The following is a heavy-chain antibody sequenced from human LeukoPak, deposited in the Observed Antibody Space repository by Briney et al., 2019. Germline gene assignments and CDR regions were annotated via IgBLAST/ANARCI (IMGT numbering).Heavy chain of an antibody. D-gene: IGHD6-19*01. CDR1: GFTFSDYY. V-gene: IGHV3-11*04. J-gene: IGHJ3*02. Sequence: GGSLRLSCAASGFTFSDYYMSWIRQAPGKGLECVSYISSSGSTIYYAGSVRGRFTISRDNAKNSLYLQMNSLRAEDTAVYYCARGRVAVRSDAFDIWGQGTMVTVSS. CDR2: ISSSGSTI. CDR3: ARGRVAVRSDAFDI.